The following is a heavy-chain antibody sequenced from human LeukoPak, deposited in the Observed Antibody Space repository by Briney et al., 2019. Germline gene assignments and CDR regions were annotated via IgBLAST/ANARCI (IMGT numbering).Heavy chain of an antibody. CDR3: ARTSIAARRANAFDI. V-gene: IGHV4-39*07. Sequence: SETLSLTCTVSGGSISSSGYYWGWIRQPPGKGLEWIGNIYHSGSTYYNPSLKSRVTISVDRSKNQFSLKLSSVTAADTAVYYCARTSIAARRANAFDIWGQGTMVTVSS. D-gene: IGHD6-6*01. CDR2: IYHSGST. J-gene: IGHJ3*02. CDR1: GGSISSSGYY.